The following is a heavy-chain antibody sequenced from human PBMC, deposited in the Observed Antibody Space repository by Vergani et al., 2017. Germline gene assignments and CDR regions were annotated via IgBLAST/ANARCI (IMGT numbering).Heavy chain of an antibody. CDR1: GGTFSSYA. J-gene: IGHJ6*03. V-gene: IGHV1-69*04. CDR2: IIPILGIA. Sequence: QVQLVQSGAEVKKPGSSVKVSCKASGGTFSSYAISWVRQAPGQGLEWMGRIIPILGIANYAQKFQGRVTITADKSTRTAYMELSSLRSEDTAVYYCARDSPVTKFDYYYYYMDVWGKGTTVTVSS. CDR3: ARDSPVTKFDYYYYYMDV. D-gene: IGHD4-17*01.